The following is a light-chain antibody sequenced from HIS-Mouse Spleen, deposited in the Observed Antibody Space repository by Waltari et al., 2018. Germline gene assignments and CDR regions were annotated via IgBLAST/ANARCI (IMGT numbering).Light chain of an antibody. Sequence: GSPGQSITISCTGTSSDVGGYNYVSWYQQHPGKATKLMIYDVSNRPSGVSNRFSGSKSGNTASLTISGLQAEDEADYYCSSYTSSSTEVFGGGTKLTVL. CDR1: SSDVGGYNY. CDR2: DVS. V-gene: IGLV2-14*03. CDR3: SSYTSSSTEV. J-gene: IGLJ2*01.